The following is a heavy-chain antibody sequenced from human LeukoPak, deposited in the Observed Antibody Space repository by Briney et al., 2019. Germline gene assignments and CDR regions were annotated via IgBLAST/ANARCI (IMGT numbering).Heavy chain of an antibody. J-gene: IGHJ6*03. V-gene: IGHV4-31*03. CDR1: GGSISSGGYY. D-gene: IGHD2-2*01. Sequence: SETLSLTCTVSGGSISSGGYYWSWIRQHPGKGLEWIGYIYYSGSTYYNPSLKSRVTISVDTSKNQFSLKLSSVTAADTAVYYCARGRDCSSTSCYGSNYYYYMDVWGKGTTVTVS. CDR2: IYYSGST. CDR3: ARGRDCSSTSCYGSNYYYYMDV.